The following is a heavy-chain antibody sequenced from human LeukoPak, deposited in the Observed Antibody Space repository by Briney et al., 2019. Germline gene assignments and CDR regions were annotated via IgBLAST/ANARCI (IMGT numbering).Heavy chain of an antibody. CDR3: ARALNMYSSGWDYYYYYMDV. J-gene: IGHJ6*03. CDR2: IYYSGST. Sequence: SETLSLTCTVSGGSISSSSYYWGWIRQPPGKGLEWIGSIYYSGSTYYNPSLKSRVTISVDTSKNQFSLKLSSVTAADTAVYYCARALNMYSSGWDYYYYYMDVWGKGTTVTVSS. V-gene: IGHV4-39*07. D-gene: IGHD6-19*01. CDR1: GGSISSSSYY.